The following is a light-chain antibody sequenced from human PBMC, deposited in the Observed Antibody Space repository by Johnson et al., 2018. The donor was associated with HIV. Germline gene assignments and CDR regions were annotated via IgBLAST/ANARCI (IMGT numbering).Light chain of an antibody. CDR3: GTWDTSLSAVYV. Sequence: HSVLTQPPSVSAAPGQKVTISCSGSSSNIGNNYVSWYQQLAGTAPKLLIYDNNKRPSGIPDRFSGSKSGTSATLGITGLQTGDEADYYCGTWDTSLSAVYVFGTGTKVTVL. V-gene: IGLV1-51*01. CDR1: SSNIGNNY. CDR2: DNN. J-gene: IGLJ1*01.